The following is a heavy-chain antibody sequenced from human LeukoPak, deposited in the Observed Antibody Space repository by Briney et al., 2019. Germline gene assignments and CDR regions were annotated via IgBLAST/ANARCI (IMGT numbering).Heavy chain of an antibody. Sequence: PGGSLRLPCVVSGITFRNYWMSWVRQAPGKGLEWVAFIKEDGSDKHYVDSVKGRFTISRDNAQNSLYLQMNNLRAEDTAVYFCHQPVTLPAWGQGTLVTVSS. CDR3: HQPVTLPA. V-gene: IGHV3-7*01. CDR1: GITFRNYW. J-gene: IGHJ5*02. D-gene: IGHD2-2*01. CDR2: IKEDGSDK.